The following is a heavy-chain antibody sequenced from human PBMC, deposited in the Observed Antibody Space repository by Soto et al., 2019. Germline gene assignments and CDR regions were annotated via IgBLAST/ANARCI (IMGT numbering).Heavy chain of an antibody. CDR1: GGSFIGYY. D-gene: IGHD3-22*01. J-gene: IGHJ6*02. V-gene: IGHV4-34*01. Sequence: SESLSLTCAVYGGSFIGYYWSWIRQPPGKGLEWIGEINHSGSTNYNPSLKSRVTISVDTSKNQFSLKLSSVTAADTAVYYCARIGDYYDSSGYYSPNYYYYYGMDVWGQGTTVTVSS. CDR2: INHSGST. CDR3: ARIGDYYDSSGYYSPNYYYYYGMDV.